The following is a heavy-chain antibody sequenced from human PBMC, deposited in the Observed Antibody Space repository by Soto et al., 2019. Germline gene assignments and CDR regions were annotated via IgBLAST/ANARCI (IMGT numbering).Heavy chain of an antibody. J-gene: IGHJ4*02. CDR3: ARGRTVRDHDDFDL. CDR2: MSYDGNSK. CDR1: GFTFSSYS. V-gene: IGHV3-30-3*01. D-gene: IGHD2-21*01. Sequence: QVPLVESGGGVVQPGRSLRLSCAASGFTFSSYSMHWVRQAPGKGLEWVAAMSYDGNSKYFADSVKGRFTISRDNSKNTRSLQMNSLGAEDSAVYYCARGRTVRDHDDFDLWGQGTLVTVSS.